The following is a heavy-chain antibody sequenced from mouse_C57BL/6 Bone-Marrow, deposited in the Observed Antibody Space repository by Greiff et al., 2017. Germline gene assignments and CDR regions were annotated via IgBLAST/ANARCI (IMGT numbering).Heavy chain of an antibody. V-gene: IGHV1-4*01. J-gene: IGHJ3*01. CDR2: INPSSGYT. Sequence: VQLQQSGAELARPGASVKMSCKASGYTFTSYTMHWVKQRPGQGLEWIGYINPSSGYTKYNQKFKDKATLTADKSSSTAYMQLSSLTSEDSAVYYSVNGCSLFAYWGRGTLVTVSA. CDR3: VNGCSLFAY. CDR1: GYTFTSYT.